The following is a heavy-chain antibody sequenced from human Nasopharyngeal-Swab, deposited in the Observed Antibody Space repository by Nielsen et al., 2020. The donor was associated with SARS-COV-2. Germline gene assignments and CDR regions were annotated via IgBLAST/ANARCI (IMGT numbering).Heavy chain of an antibody. V-gene: IGHV2-26*01. CDR3: ARIPRVSSVFGYYYYGMDV. CDR2: IFSNDEK. Sequence: ETLSLTCTVSGGSISSYHWSWIRQPPGKALEWLAHIFSNDEKSYSTSLKSRLTISKDTSKSQVVLTMTNMDPVDTATYYCARIPRVSSVFGYYYYGMDVWGQGTTVTVSS. J-gene: IGHJ6*02. D-gene: IGHD3-10*01. CDR1: GGSISSYHW.